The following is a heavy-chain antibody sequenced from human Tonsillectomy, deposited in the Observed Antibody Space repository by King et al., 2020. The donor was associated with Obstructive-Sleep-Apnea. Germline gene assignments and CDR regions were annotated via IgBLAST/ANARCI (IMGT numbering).Heavy chain of an antibody. CDR1: GFTFSSYG. Sequence: VQLVESGGGVVQPGRSLRLSCAASGFTFSSYGMHWVRQAPGKGLDWVAVISYDGINQYYADSVKGRFTISRDNSKNTLYLQMNSLRAEDTAVYYCAKPSYSGSWYDYWGQGILVSVSS. CDR3: AKPSYSGSWYDY. D-gene: IGHD6-13*01. CDR2: ISYDGINQ. J-gene: IGHJ4*02. V-gene: IGHV3-30*18.